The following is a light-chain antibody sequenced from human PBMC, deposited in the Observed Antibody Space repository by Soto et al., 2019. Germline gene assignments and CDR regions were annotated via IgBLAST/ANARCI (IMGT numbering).Light chain of an antibody. J-gene: IGLJ1*01. CDR2: DVT. CDR3: NSYTSSSTYV. V-gene: IGLV2-14*03. CDR1: SSDVGGFNY. Sequence: QSALTQPASVSGSPGQSITISCTGTSSDVGGFNYVSWYQQHPGKAPKLMIYDVTNRPSGVSYRFSGSKSGNTASLTISGLQAEYEADYYGNSYTSSSTYVFGTGTKVTVL.